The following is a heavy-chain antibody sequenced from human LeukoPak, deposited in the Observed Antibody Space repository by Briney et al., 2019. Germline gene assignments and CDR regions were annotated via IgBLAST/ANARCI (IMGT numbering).Heavy chain of an antibody. CDR1: GFTFRSYA. CDR3: AKAMRLTTMTTGDNTDY. J-gene: IGHJ4*02. Sequence: GGSLSLSCAASGFTFRSYAMSWVRQAPGKGLKWVSGISGSGGSTNYADSVKGRFTISRDNSKNTLYLQMNSLRAEDTAEYFCAKAMRLTTMTTGDNTDYWGQGTLVTVSS. D-gene: IGHD4-17*01. CDR2: ISGSGGST. V-gene: IGHV3-23*01.